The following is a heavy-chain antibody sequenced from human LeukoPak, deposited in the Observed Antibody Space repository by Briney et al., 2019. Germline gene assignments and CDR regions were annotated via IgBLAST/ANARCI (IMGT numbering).Heavy chain of an antibody. CDR1: GVSIRSSVPIGSSMLY. J-gene: IGHJ4*02. D-gene: IGHD6-19*01. CDR3: ARGTTLMGYSSGLGFNY. Sequence: SEALSLTCTVSGVSIRSSVPIGSSMLYWAWVRQPPGKGLEWIGHIYSSGTTNYNPSLKSRVTISVDTSKNHFSLNLSSVTTADTAVYCARGTTLMGYSSGLGFNYWGQGALVTVSS. CDR2: IYSSGTT. V-gene: IGHV4-61*03.